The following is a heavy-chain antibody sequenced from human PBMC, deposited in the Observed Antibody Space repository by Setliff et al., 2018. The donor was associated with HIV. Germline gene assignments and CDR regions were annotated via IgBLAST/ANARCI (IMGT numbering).Heavy chain of an antibody. V-gene: IGHV4-34*01. J-gene: IGHJ4*02. CDR3: AKGAGFYGDYTFDH. CDR1: GGSVSRSDYY. CDR2: INHSGST. Sequence: SETLSLTCTVSGGSVSRSDYYWSWIRQPPGKGLEWIGEINHSGSTNYSPSLKSRVTISVDTSKNQFSLKLSSVSAADTAVYYCAKGAGFYGDYTFDHWGQGRQVTVSS. D-gene: IGHD4-17*01.